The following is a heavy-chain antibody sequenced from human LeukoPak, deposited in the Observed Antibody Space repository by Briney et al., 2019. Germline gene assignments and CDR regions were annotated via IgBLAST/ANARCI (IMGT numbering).Heavy chain of an antibody. Sequence: GGSLRLSCAASGFTVSSHAMSWVRQAPGKGLEWVSAVSGSGGSTYYADSVKGRFTISRDNSKNTLYLQMNSLRAEDTAVYYCAKHRVPDSSSWFPPYYFDYWGPGTLVTVSS. CDR1: GFTVSSHA. D-gene: IGHD6-13*01. CDR2: VSGSGGST. CDR3: AKHRVPDSSSWFPPYYFDY. V-gene: IGHV3-23*01. J-gene: IGHJ4*02.